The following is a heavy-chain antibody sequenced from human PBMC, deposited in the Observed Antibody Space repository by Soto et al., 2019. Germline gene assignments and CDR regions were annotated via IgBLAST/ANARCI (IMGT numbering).Heavy chain of an antibody. Sequence: QITLRESGPTLVSPTQTLTLTCTVSGFSLSTTGVSVGWIRQPPGKALEWLALIFWDDDRRYSPSLKSRLTIXXXTXXNQVVLTMTNIDPVDTATYYCAHRLRYCTGGSCYSFHYFDSWGQGTRVTVSS. CDR3: AHRLRYCTGGSCYSFHYFDS. V-gene: IGHV2-5*02. CDR1: GFSLSTTGVS. CDR2: IFWDDDR. D-gene: IGHD2-15*01. J-gene: IGHJ4*02.